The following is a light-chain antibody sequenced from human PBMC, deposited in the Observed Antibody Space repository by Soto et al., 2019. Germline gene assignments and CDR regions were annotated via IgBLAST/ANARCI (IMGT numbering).Light chain of an antibody. CDR2: TLS. V-gene: IGKV2-40*01. Sequence: IVVTLTQKSLPVPPGEQASISCGSSQSLLDSADVNSYVDWYVQKPGQSPKLLIYTLSTWASGVPDRFSGIGSRTDFTLKISRVEAEDVAVYYCKQRRNLPITFGQGTRLEIK. CDR1: QSLLDSADVNSY. CDR3: KQRRNLPIT. J-gene: IGKJ5*01.